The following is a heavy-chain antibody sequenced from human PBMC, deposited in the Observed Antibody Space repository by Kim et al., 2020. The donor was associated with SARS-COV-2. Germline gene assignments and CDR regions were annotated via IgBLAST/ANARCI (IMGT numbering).Heavy chain of an antibody. V-gene: IGHV3-53*01. CDR3: ARSHLNYYDTSGYHVW. D-gene: IGHD3-22*01. CDR1: GFTVSSNY. J-gene: IGHJ4*02. CDR2: IYSGGST. Sequence: GGSLRLSCAASGFTVSSNYMSWVRQAPGKGLEWVSIIYSGGSTYNADSVKGRFTISRDNSKNTLYLQMNSLRAEDTAMYYCARSHLNYYDTSGYHVWWGQGTLVTVSS.